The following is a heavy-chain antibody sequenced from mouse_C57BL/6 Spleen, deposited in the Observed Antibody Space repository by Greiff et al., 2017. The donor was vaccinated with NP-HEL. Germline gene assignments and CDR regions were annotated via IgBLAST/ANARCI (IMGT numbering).Heavy chain of an antibody. CDR1: GYTFTSYW. J-gene: IGHJ3*01. V-gene: IGHV1-64*01. D-gene: IGHD1-1*01. CDR2: IHPNSGST. CDR3: AREDDGSYYGAY. Sequence: QVQLQQPGAELVKPGASVKLSCKASGYTFTSYWMHWVKQRPGQGLEWIGMIHPNSGSTNYNEKFKSKATLTVDKSSSTAYMQLSSLTSEDSAVYYCAREDDGSYYGAYWGQGTLVTVSA.